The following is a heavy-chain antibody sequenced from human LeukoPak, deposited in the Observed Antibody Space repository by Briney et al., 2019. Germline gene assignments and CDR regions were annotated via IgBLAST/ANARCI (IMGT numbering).Heavy chain of an antibody. CDR1: GFTFSSYA. CDR3: VKVGRRGLGILDY. V-gene: IGHV3-64D*09. J-gene: IGHJ4*02. Sequence: GGSLRLSCSASGFTFSSYAMHWVRQAPGKGLEYVSAISSNGGSTYHADSVKGRFTISRDNSKNTLYLQMSSLRAEDPAVYYCVKVGRRGLGILDYWGRGTLVTVSS. CDR2: ISSNGGST. D-gene: IGHD7-27*01.